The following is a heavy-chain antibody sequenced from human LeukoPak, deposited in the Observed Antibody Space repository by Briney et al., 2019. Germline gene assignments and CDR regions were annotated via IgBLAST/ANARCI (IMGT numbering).Heavy chain of an antibody. D-gene: IGHD3-22*01. J-gene: IGHJ4*02. CDR1: GFTFSNYA. CDR2: ISGSGQVT. Sequence: GGSLRLSCAASGFTFSNYAMTWVRQAPGKGLEWVSGISGSGQVTDYADSVKGRFTISRDNSKNTLYLQMNSLRAEDTAVYYCAKAPPYYYHSSGHWHYWGQVALVTVSS. V-gene: IGHV3-23*01. CDR3: AKAPPYYYHSSGHWHY.